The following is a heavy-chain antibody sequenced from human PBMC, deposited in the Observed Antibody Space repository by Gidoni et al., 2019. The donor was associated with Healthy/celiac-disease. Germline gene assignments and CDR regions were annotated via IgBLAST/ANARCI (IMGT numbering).Heavy chain of an antibody. CDR1: GFTFSSYA. CDR3: AKDNSGPSYYYDSSGYPIDY. CDR2: ISGSGGST. V-gene: IGHV3-23*01. D-gene: IGHD3-22*01. Sequence: EVQLLESGGGLVQPGGSLRLSCAASGFTFSSYAMSWVRQAPGKGLGWVSAISGSGGSTYYADSVKGRFTISRDNSKNTLYLQMNSLRAEDTAVYYCAKDNSGPSYYYDSSGYPIDYWGQGTLVTVSS. J-gene: IGHJ4*02.